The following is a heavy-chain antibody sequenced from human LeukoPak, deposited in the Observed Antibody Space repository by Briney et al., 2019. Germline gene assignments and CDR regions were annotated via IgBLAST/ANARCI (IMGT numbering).Heavy chain of an antibody. CDR2: ISGSGGST. J-gene: IGHJ4*02. CDR3: AKDPVGATRSY. Sequence: GGPLRLSCAASGFTFSSYAMSWVRQAPGKGLEWVSAISGSGGSTYYADSVKGRFTISRDNSKNTLYLQMNSLRAEDTAVYYCAKDPVGATRSYWGQGTLVTVSS. D-gene: IGHD1-26*01. CDR1: GFTFSSYA. V-gene: IGHV3-23*01.